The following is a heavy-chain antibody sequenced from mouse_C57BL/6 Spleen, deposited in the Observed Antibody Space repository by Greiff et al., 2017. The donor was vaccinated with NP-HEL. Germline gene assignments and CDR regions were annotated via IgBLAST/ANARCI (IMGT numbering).Heavy chain of an antibody. CDR1: GYTFTDYY. CDR2: INPNNGGT. J-gene: IGHJ4*01. D-gene: IGHD2-3*01. Sequence: EVQLQQSGPELVKPGASVKISCKASGYTFTDYYMNWVKQSHGKSLEWIGDINPNNGGTSYNQKFKGKATLTVDKSSSTAYMELRSLTSEDSAVYYCARSDGYYDNYAMDYWGQGTSVTVSS. CDR3: ARSDGYYDNYAMDY. V-gene: IGHV1-26*01.